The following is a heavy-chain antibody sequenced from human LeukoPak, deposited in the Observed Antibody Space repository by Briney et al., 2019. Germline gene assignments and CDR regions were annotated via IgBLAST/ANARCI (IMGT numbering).Heavy chain of an antibody. V-gene: IGHV4-39*01. CDR3: ARPYGGSVFDY. D-gene: IGHD4/OR15-4a*01. CDR2: IYYSGST. Sequence: PSETLSLTCTVSDGSISSSSYYWGWIRQPPGKGLEWIGSIYYSGSTYYNPSLKSRVTISVDTSKNQFSLKLSSVTAADTAVYYCARPYGGSVFDYWGQGTLVTVSS. J-gene: IGHJ4*02. CDR1: DGSISSSSYY.